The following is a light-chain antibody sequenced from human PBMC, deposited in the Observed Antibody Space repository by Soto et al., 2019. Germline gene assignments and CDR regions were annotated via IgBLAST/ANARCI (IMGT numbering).Light chain of an antibody. J-gene: IGKJ4*01. CDR3: QQYNNWPLT. Sequence: EIVMAQSPATVSVSPGERATLSCRASQSVSSNLAWYQQKPGQAPRLLIYGASTRATGIPARFSGSGSGTEFTLTISGLQSEDFAVYYCQQYNNWPLTFGGGTKVDIK. V-gene: IGKV3-15*01. CDR2: GAS. CDR1: QSVSSN.